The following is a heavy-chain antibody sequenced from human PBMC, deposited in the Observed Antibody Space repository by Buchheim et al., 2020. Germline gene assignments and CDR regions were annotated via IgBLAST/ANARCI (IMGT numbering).Heavy chain of an antibody. Sequence: QVQLVESGGGVVQPGRSLRLSCAASGFTFSSYAMHWVRQAPGKGLEWVAVISYDGSNKYYADSVKGRFTISRDNSKTTLYLQMNSLRAEDTAVYYCARGIVVPAANTWFDPWGQGTL. V-gene: IGHV3-30*04. CDR2: ISYDGSNK. J-gene: IGHJ5*02. CDR3: ARGIVVPAANTWFDP. D-gene: IGHD2-2*01. CDR1: GFTFSSYA.